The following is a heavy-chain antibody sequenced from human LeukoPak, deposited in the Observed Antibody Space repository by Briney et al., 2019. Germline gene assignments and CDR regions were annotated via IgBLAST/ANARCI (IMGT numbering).Heavy chain of an antibody. CDR1: GFTFSDYY. V-gene: IGHV3-11*04. J-gene: IGHJ5*02. CDR2: ISSSGSTI. Sequence: GGSLRLSCAASGFTFSDYYMSWIRQAPGKGLEWVSYISSSGSTIYYADSVKGRFTISRDNAKNSLYLQMNSLRAEDTAVYYCARDRPVRYSSGLRNNWFDPSGQGTLVTVSS. CDR3: ARDRPVRYSSGLRNNWFDP. D-gene: IGHD6-19*01.